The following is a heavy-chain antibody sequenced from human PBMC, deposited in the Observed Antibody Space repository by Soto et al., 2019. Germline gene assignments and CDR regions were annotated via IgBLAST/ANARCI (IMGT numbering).Heavy chain of an antibody. J-gene: IGHJ4*02. D-gene: IGHD1-1*01. CDR1: GFTFGDYW. Sequence: EVLLVESGGALVQRGGSLRLSCAASGFTFGDYWMSWVRQAPGKGLEWVGRIKAKSDGGTAVYAAPVQGRFTISRDDSKNTVYLQMDSLKTEDTAVYYCTKVADGNVLNFWGQGTLVTVSS. CDR2: IKAKSDGGTA. CDR3: TKVADGNVLNF. V-gene: IGHV3-15*02.